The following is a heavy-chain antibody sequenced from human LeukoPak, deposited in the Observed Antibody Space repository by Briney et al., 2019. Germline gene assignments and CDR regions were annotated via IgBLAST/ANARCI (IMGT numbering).Heavy chain of an antibody. CDR1: GFTFSDYY. V-gene: IGHV3-11*04. CDR2: ISSSGSTI. Sequence: GGSLRPSCAASGFTFSDYYMSWIRQAPGKRLEWVSYISSSGSTIYYADSLKGGLTISRDDAKNSLHLQMNSLRAEDTAVYYCARTYEGYCSGGSCYNWFDPWGQGTLVTVSS. J-gene: IGHJ5*02. D-gene: IGHD2-15*01. CDR3: ARTYEGYCSGGSCYNWFDP.